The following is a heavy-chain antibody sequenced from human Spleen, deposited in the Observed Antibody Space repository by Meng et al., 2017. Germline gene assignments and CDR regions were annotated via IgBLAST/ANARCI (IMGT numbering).Heavy chain of an antibody. CDR1: GDSVPSNSAA. D-gene: IGHD6-19*01. CDR3: ARGQWQYFQH. Sequence: QVQLQQSVQGLVKPSQTLSLTCPISGDSVPSNSAAWNGIRQSPSRGLEWLGRTYYRSKWYNDYAVSVKSRITINPDTSKNQFSLQLNSVTPEDTAVYYCARGQWQYFQHWGQGTLVTVSS. CDR2: TYYRSKWYN. J-gene: IGHJ1*01. V-gene: IGHV6-1*01.